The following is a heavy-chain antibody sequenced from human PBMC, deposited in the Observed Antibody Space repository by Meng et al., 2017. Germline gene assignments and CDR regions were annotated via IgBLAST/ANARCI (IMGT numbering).Heavy chain of an antibody. J-gene: IGHJ4*02. CDR2: INTNTGNP. D-gene: IGHD1-26*01. CDR1: GYTFTSYA. CDR3: ARENRWEPPDY. Sequence: QVHVVRYGSWLKKPGASVKVSCKASGYTFTSYAMNWVRQAPGQGLEWMGWINTNTGNPTYAQGFTGRFVFSLDTSVSTAYLQISSLKAEDTAVYYCARENRWEPPDYWGQGTLVTVSS. V-gene: IGHV7-4-1*02.